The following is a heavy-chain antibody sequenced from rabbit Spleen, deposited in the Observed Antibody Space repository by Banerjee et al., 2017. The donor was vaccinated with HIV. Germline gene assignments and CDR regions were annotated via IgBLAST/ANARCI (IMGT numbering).Heavy chain of an antibody. V-gene: IGHV1S45*01. CDR2: ISAGGGGST. Sequence: QEQLEESGGDLVKPGASLTLTRTASGFSFSDNYVMCWVRQAPGKGLEWIACISAGGGGSTYYATWAKGRFTISKTSSTTVTLQMTSLTAADTATYFCARDTGTSFSTYGMDLWGQGTLVTVS. CDR1: GFSFSDNYV. D-gene: IGHD7-1*01. CDR3: ARDTGTSFSTYGMDL. J-gene: IGHJ6*01.